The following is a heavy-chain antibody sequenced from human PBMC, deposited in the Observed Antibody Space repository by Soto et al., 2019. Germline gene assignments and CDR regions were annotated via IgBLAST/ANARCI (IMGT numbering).Heavy chain of an antibody. CDR2: ISGSGGST. V-gene: IGHV3-23*01. J-gene: IGHJ6*03. CDR1: GFTFSSYA. D-gene: IGHD3-10*01. CDR3: ALCGGGSYYVSGLHSMDV. Sequence: EVQLLESGGGLVQPGGSLRLSCAASGFTFSSYAMSWVRQAPGKGLEWVSAISGSGGSTYYADSVKGRFTISRDNSKNPVYLQMNSLRAEDTAVYYCALCGGGSYYVSGLHSMDVWGKGTTVTVSS.